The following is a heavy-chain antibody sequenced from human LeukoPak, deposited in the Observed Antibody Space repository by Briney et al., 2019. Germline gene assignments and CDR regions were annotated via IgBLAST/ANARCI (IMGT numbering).Heavy chain of an antibody. CDR2: ISSSSSYI. D-gene: IGHD3-3*01. Sequence: PGGSLRLSCAASGFTFSSYSMNWARQAPGKGLEWVSSISSSSSYIYYADSVKGRFTISRDNAKNSLYLQMNSLRAEDAAVYYCARAVPEDDFWSGFDYWGQGTLVTVSS. J-gene: IGHJ4*02. CDR3: ARAVPEDDFWSGFDY. CDR1: GFTFSSYS. V-gene: IGHV3-21*01.